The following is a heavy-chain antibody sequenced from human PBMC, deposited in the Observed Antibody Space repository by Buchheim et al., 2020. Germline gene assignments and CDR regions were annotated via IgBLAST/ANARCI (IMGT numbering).Heavy chain of an antibody. J-gene: IGHJ4*02. CDR3: AKDRERRFLAKGYYFDY. CDR1: GFTFSSYA. CDR2: ISGSGGST. V-gene: IGHV3-23*01. Sequence: EVQLLESGGGLVQPGGSLRLSCAASGFTFSSYAMSWVRQAPGKGLEWVSAISGSGGSTHYADSVKGRFTISRDNSKNTLYLQMNSLRAEDTAVYYCAKDRERRFLAKGYYFDYWGQGTL. D-gene: IGHD3-3*01.